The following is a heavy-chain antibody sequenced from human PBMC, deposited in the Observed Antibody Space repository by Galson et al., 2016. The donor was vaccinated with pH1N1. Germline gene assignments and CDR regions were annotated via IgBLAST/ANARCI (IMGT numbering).Heavy chain of an antibody. Sequence: QSGAEVKKPGESLKISCKGSGYSFTSYWIAWVRQMPGKGLEWMGIIYPGDSDTRYSPSFQGQVTISADKSINTAYLQWSSLKASHTAMYYCARIGSDDPIYYYMDVWGKGTTVTVSS. CDR3: ARIGSDDPIYYYMDV. V-gene: IGHV5-51*01. D-gene: IGHD2-21*01. CDR1: GYSFTSYW. CDR2: IYPGDSDT. J-gene: IGHJ6*03.